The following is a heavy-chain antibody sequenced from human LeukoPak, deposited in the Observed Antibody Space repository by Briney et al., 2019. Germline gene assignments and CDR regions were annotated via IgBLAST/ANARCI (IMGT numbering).Heavy chain of an antibody. J-gene: IGHJ4*02. CDR1: GGSISSLY. D-gene: IGHD6-6*01. CDR3: ARHRAYSSSSPFDY. Sequence: SETLSLTCSVSGGSISSLYWSWIRQPPGKGLEWIGYIYYTGSTNYNPSLKSRVTMFVDMSKNQFSLRLSSVTAAVTAVYYCARHRAYSSSSPFDYWGQGTLVTVSS. CDR2: IYYTGST. V-gene: IGHV4-59*08.